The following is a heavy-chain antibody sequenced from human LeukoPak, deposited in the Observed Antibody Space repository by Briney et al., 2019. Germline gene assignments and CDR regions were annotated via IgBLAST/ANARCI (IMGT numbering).Heavy chain of an antibody. J-gene: IGHJ4*02. CDR1: GYTFTSYY. Sequence: ASVKVSCKASGYTFTSYYMHWVRQAPGQGLEWMGIINPSGGSTSYAQKFQGRVTMTRDTSTSTVYMELGSLRSEDTAVYYCAREYYYDSSGIYFDYWGQGTLVTVSS. D-gene: IGHD3-22*01. CDR2: INPSGGST. V-gene: IGHV1-46*01. CDR3: AREYYYDSSGIYFDY.